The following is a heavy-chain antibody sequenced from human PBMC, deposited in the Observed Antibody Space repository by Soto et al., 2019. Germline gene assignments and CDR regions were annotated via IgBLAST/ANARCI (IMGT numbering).Heavy chain of an antibody. CDR1: GGSFSGYY. V-gene: IGHV4-34*01. CDR2: INHSGST. CDR3: ARGGYYYGSGTSHPPYYYYGMDV. Sequence: SETLSLTCAVYGGSFSGYYWSWIRQPPGKGLEWIGEINHSGSTNYNPSLKSGVTISVDTSKNQFSLKLSSVTAADTAVYYCARGGYYYGSGTSHPPYYYYGMDVWGQGTTVTVSS. J-gene: IGHJ6*02. D-gene: IGHD3-10*01.